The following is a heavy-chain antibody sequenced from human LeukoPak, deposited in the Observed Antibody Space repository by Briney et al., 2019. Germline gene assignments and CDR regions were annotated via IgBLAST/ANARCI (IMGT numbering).Heavy chain of an antibody. V-gene: IGHV3-23*01. CDR3: ANHGGAYYGMDV. Sequence: PGGSLRLSCAASGFTFSSYAMSWVRQAPGKGLEWVSAISGSGGSTYYADSVKGRFTISRDNSKNTLYLQMNSLRAEDTAVYYCANHGGAYYGMDVWGQGTTVTVSS. CDR1: GFTFSSYA. J-gene: IGHJ6*02. CDR2: ISGSGGST.